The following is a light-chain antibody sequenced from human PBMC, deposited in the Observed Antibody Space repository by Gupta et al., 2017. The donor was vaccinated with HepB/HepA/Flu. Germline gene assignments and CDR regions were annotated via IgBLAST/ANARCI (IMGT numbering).Light chain of an antibody. J-gene: IGKJ2*04. V-gene: IGKV3-15*01. Sequence: EIVITQSPATLSVSPGERATLSCRASQSVSSNLAWYQQKPGQAPRLLIYGASTRATGIPARFSGSGSGTEFTLTISSLQSEDFAVYYCQQYNNWRSFGQGTKLEIK. CDR1: QSVSSN. CDR2: GAS. CDR3: QQYNNWRS.